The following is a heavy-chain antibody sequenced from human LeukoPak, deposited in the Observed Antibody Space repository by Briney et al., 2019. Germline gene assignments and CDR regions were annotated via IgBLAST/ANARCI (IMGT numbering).Heavy chain of an antibody. CDR3: AELGITIIGGV. CDR2: ISNSNRYI. Sequence: GGSLRLSCAASGFTFSTYSMNWVRQAPGKGLEWVSSISNSNRYIYYADSVKGRFTISRDNAKNSLYLQMNSLRAEDTAVYYCAELGITIIGGVWGKGTTVTISS. V-gene: IGHV3-21*01. D-gene: IGHD3-10*02. CDR1: GFTFSTYS. J-gene: IGHJ6*04.